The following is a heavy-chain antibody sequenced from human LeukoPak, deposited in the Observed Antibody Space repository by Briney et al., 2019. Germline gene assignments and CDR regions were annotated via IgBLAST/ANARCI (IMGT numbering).Heavy chain of an antibody. D-gene: IGHD2-2*01. CDR3: TTETHIVVVLPNWFDP. CDR1: GFTFSNAW. Sequence: GGSLGLSCAASGFTFSNAWMSWVRQAPGKGLEWVGRIKSKTDGGTTDYAAPVKGRFTISRDDSKNTLYLQMNSLKTEDTAVYYCTTETHIVVVLPNWFDPWGQGTLVTVSS. V-gene: IGHV3-15*01. J-gene: IGHJ5*02. CDR2: IKSKTDGGTT.